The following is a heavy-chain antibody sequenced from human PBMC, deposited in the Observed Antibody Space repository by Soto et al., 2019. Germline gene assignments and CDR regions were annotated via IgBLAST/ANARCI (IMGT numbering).Heavy chain of an antibody. Sequence: QVQLVQSGAEVTKPGSSVKVSCTASGGSLSNYGISWVRQAPGQGLEWMGGIIPVFGTANYAQKFQGRVTITADESTSIVYMDVTSLRSEDTAVYYCARGDATKIVVTTYYGMDVWGQGTTVTVSS. CDR2: IIPVFGTA. D-gene: IGHD4-17*01. V-gene: IGHV1-69*12. CDR1: GGSLSNYG. CDR3: ARGDATKIVVTTYYGMDV. J-gene: IGHJ6*02.